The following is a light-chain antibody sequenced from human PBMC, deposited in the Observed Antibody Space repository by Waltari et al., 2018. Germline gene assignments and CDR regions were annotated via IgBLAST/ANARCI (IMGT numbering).Light chain of an antibody. CDR3: QSADSSGTYVV. V-gene: IGLV3-25*03. CDR2: KDS. J-gene: IGLJ2*01. Sequence: SYELTQPPSVSVSPGQTARIPCPGDALPTQYAYWYQQKPGQAPVLVIYKDSERPSGIPERFSGSSSGTTVTLTISGVQAEDEADYYCQSADSSGTYVVFGGGTKLTVL. CDR1: ALPTQY.